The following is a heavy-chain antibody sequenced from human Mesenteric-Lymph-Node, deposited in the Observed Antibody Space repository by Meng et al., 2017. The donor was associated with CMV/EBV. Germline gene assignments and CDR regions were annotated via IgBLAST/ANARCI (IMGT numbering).Heavy chain of an antibody. CDR1: GYSFTSYW. V-gene: IGHV5-51*01. CDR2: IYPGDSDT. CDR3: ARRNYYDSSGNYFDY. Sequence: SGYSFTSYWIGWVRQMPGKGLEWMGIIYPGDSDTRYSPSFQGQVTISADKSISTAYLQWGSLKASDTAMYYCARRNYYDSSGNYFDYWGQGTLVTVSS. D-gene: IGHD3-22*01. J-gene: IGHJ4*02.